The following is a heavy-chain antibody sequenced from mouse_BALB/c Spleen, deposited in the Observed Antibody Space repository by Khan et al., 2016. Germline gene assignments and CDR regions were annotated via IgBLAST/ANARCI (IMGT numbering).Heavy chain of an antibody. Sequence: QVQLQQSGPGLVQPSQSLSITCTVSGFSLTSYGVHWVRQPPGKGLEWLGVIWSGGSTDYNAAFIYRLSISKDNSKSQVFFKMHSIPADDKAICYCASSSLAYWGQGTLVTVSA. D-gene: IGHD1-3*01. CDR3: ASSSLAY. CDR2: IWSGGST. CDR1: GFSLTSYG. J-gene: IGHJ3*01. V-gene: IGHV2-4*02.